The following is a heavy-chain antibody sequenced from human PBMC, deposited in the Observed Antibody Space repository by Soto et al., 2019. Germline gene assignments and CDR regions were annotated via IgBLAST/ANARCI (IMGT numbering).Heavy chain of an antibody. D-gene: IGHD5-18*01. J-gene: IGHJ6*03. CDR3: ARPAAMHRDYYYMDV. Sequence: PGESLKISCKGSGYSFTGYWIGWVRQMPGKGLEWMGIIYPGDSDTRYSPSFQGQVTISADKSISTAYLQWSSLKASDTAMYYCARPAAMHRDYYYMDVWGKGTTVTVSS. CDR2: IYPGDSDT. CDR1: GYSFTGYW. V-gene: IGHV5-51*01.